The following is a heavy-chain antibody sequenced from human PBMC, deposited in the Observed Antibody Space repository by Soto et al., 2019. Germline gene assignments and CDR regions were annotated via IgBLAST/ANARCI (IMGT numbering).Heavy chain of an antibody. V-gene: IGHV1-8*01. CDR2: MNAKSGDT. J-gene: IGHJ6*02. D-gene: IGHD3-16*01. CDR1: GYTFSDFD. CDR3: ARGNPFNYAGFDV. Sequence: QAHLEQSGTELKRPGASVKVSCKASGYTFSDFDINWLRQASGQGPEWMGWMNAKSGDTFFAQRFQGKFNMTWDTSLSTAYMEVGSLTSDDTAIYYCARGNPFNYAGFDVWGQGTTVAVSS.